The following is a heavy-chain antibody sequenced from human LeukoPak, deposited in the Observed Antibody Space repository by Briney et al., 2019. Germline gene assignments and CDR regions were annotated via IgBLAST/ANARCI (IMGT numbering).Heavy chain of an antibody. V-gene: IGHV1-69*04. D-gene: IGHD3-22*01. CDR1: GGTFSSYA. CDR2: IIPILGIA. J-gene: IGHJ3*02. Sequence: SVKVSCKASGGTFSSYAISWVRQAPGQGLEWMGRIIPILGIANYAQKFQGRVTITADKSTSTAYMELSSLRSEDTAVYYCARARGFGDSSGYYVDAFDIWGQGTMVTVSS. CDR3: ARARGFGDSSGYYVDAFDI.